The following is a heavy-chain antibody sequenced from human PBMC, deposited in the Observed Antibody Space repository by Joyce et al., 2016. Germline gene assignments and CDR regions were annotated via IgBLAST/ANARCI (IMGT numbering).Heavy chain of an antibody. V-gene: IGHV1-18*01. J-gene: IGHJ5*02. D-gene: IGHD3-10*01. Sequence: QVQLVQSGAEVKKPGASVKVSCKASGYTFSSHGISWVRQAPGQGLECMGWIIAYNGNTNYAQKVQGRVTITTATSTSTAYMELRSLRSDDTAVYYCARGARGYGSGTYFGWFDPWGQGTRVTVSS. CDR3: ARGARGYGSGTYFGWFDP. CDR2: IIAYNGNT. CDR1: GYTFSSHG.